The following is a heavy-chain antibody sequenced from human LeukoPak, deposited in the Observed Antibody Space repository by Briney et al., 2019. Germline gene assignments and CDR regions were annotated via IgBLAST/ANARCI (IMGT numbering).Heavy chain of an antibody. Sequence: PGGSLRLSCAASGFTVSSNYMSWVRQAPGKGLEWVSVIYSGGSTYYADSVKGRFTISRDNSKNTLYPQMNSLGAEDTAVYYCAREGRYFDWLLDAFDIWGQGTMVTVSS. J-gene: IGHJ3*02. CDR3: AREGRYFDWLLDAFDI. CDR2: IYSGGST. V-gene: IGHV3-66*01. CDR1: GFTVSSNY. D-gene: IGHD3-9*01.